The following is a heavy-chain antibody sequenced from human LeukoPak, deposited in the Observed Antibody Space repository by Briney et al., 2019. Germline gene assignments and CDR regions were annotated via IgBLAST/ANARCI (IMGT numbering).Heavy chain of an antibody. CDR1: SASITSSSYY. CDR2: IYSSGST. V-gene: IGHV4-39*01. CDR3: TRHNPSFDY. J-gene: IGHJ4*02. Sequence: PSETLSLTCTVSSASITSSSYYWGWIRQPPGKGLEWIGSIYSSGSTYYNPSLKGRITISVDTSKTQLSLKLSSVTAADTSVYYCTRHNPSFDYWGQGILVTVSS.